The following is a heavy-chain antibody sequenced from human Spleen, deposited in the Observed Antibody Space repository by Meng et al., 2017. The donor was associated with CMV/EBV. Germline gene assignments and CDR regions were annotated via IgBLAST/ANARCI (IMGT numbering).Heavy chain of an antibody. CDR3: ARRQYQLVGLAAFDI. Sequence: ASVKVSCKASGYTFSGNYIYWVRQAPGQGLAWMGWINPNTGDTNYAQKFQGRVTMTRDTSISTAYMELSRLRSDDTAVYYCARRQYQLVGLAAFDIWGQGTMVTVSS. D-gene: IGHD2-2*01. CDR1: GYTFSGNY. J-gene: IGHJ3*02. V-gene: IGHV1-2*02. CDR2: INPNTGDT.